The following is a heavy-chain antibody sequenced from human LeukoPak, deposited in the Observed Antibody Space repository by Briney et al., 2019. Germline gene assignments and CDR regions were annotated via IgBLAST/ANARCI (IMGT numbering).Heavy chain of an antibody. V-gene: IGHV4-31*03. J-gene: IGHJ3*02. D-gene: IGHD2-21*01. CDR1: GASISSGGYY. CDR3: ARDNPQHYAGGDYPGPLAPNAFDI. Sequence: SSETLSLTCTVSGASISSGGYYWSWIRQHPGKGLEYIGYIYYSGSTSYNPSLKSRVTISLDTSKIQFSLKLNSVTAADTAVYYCARDNPQHYAGGDYPGPLAPNAFDIWGQGTMVTVSS. CDR2: IYYSGST.